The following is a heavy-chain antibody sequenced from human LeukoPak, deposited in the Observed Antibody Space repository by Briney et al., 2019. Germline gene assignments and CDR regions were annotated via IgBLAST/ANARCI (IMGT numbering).Heavy chain of an antibody. CDR2: IYHSGST. Sequence: SETLSLTCAVYGGSFSGYYWSWIRQPPGKGLEWIGYIYHSGSTYYNPSLKSRVTISVDRSKNQFSLKLSSVTAADTAVYYCARARGGSGSFFDYWGQGTLVTVSS. CDR3: ARARGGSGSFFDY. J-gene: IGHJ4*02. V-gene: IGHV4-30-2*01. D-gene: IGHD3-10*01. CDR1: GGSFSGYY.